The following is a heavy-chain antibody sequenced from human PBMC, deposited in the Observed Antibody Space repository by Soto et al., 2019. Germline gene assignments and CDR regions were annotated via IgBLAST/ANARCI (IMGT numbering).Heavy chain of an antibody. J-gene: IGHJ4*02. CDR1: GFTFSIYA. Sequence: PWGSLRLSCAASGFTFSIYAMSWVRQAPGKGLEWVSGITASGTSTYYADSVKGRFTISRDNSKNTVYLQMNSLSAEDTAVYYCAKGDSSSWYYFDYWGQGTLVTVSS. CDR3: AKGDSSSWYYFDY. D-gene: IGHD6-13*01. CDR2: ITASGTST. V-gene: IGHV3-23*01.